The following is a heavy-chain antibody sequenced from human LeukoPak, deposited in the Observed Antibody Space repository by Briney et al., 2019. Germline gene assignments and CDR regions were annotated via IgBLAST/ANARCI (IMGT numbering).Heavy chain of an antibody. J-gene: IGHJ3*01. Sequence: GGSLRLSCIGSGFTFSSYALTWVRQALGKGLEWVSSVGGSGDVTSYADSVKGRFTMSRDNSKNTLYLQMDSLRAEDTAMYYCGRDPNGNYVGAFEFWGPGTLVTVSS. CDR1: GFTFSSYA. CDR2: VGGSGDVT. CDR3: GRDPNGNYVGAFEF. V-gene: IGHV3-23*01. D-gene: IGHD4-17*01.